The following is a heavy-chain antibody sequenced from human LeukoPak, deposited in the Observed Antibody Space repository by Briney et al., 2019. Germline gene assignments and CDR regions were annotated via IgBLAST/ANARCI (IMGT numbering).Heavy chain of an antibody. D-gene: IGHD3-22*01. J-gene: IGHJ5*02. Sequence: GSLRLSCAASGFTFSTYTMNWIRQPPGKGLEWIGEINHSGSTNYNPSLKRRVTISVDTSKNQFSLKLSSVTAADTAVYYCASLDPTYYCDSSGSDPENWFDPWGQGTLVTVSS. CDR3: ASLDPTYYCDSSGSDPENWFDP. V-gene: IGHV4-34*01. CDR1: GFTFSTYT. CDR2: INHSGST.